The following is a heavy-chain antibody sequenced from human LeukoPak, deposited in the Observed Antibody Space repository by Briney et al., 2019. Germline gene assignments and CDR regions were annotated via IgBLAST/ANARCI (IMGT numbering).Heavy chain of an antibody. CDR3: ARVDTLLGPTGFDP. Sequence: GASVKVSCKASGGTFSSYAISWVRQAPGQGLEWMGGIIPIFGTANYAQKFQGRVTITTDESTSTAYMELSSLRSDDTPVYYCARVDTLLGPTGFDPWGQGTLVTVSS. V-gene: IGHV1-69*05. J-gene: IGHJ5*02. CDR2: IIPIFGTA. D-gene: IGHD1-1*01. CDR1: GGTFSSYA.